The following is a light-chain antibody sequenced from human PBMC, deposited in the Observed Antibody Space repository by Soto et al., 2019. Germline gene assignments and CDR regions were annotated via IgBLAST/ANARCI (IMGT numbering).Light chain of an antibody. CDR1: SSDVGSYNL. J-gene: IGLJ1*01. V-gene: IGLV2-23*02. CDR2: EVS. CDR3: CSSAGSSTYV. Sequence: QSALTQPASVSGSPGQSLTISCTGTSSDVGSYNLVSWYQQHPGKAPKLMIYEVSKRPSGVSNRCSGSKSGNTAFLTISGLQAEDEADYYCCSSAGSSTYVFGAGTKVTVL.